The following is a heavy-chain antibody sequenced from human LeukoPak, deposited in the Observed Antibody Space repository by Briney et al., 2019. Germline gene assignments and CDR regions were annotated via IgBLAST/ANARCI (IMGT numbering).Heavy chain of an antibody. CDR1: GGSISSGGYY. CDR2: IYHSGST. CDR3: ASSVRQWLVHFDY. V-gene: IGHV4-30-2*01. Sequence: PSQTLSLTCTVSGGSISSGGYYWSWIRQPPGKGLEWIGYIYHSGSTYYNPSLKSRVTISVDRSKNQFSLKLSSVTAADTAVYYCASSVRQWLVHFDYWGQGTLVTVSS. D-gene: IGHD6-19*01. J-gene: IGHJ4*02.